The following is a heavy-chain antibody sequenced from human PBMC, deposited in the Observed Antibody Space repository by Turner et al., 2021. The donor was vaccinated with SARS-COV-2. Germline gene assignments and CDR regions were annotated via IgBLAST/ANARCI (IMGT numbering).Heavy chain of an antibody. CDR2: INSDGSST. Sequence: EVQLVESGGGLVQPGGSLRLSCAASGFTFSSYWMHWVRQVPGKGLVWVSRINSDGSSTSYADSVKGRFTISRDNAKNTLYLQMNSRRAEDTAVYYCARDHIGVYYAMDVWGQGTTVTVSS. CDR1: GFTFSSYW. D-gene: IGHD3-10*01. J-gene: IGHJ6*02. V-gene: IGHV3-74*01. CDR3: ARDHIGVYYAMDV.